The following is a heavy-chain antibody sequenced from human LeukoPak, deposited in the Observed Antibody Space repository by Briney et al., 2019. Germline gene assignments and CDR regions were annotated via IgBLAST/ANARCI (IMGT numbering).Heavy chain of an antibody. CDR2: IYYSGST. CDR1: GDSISTSNSY. J-gene: IGHJ3*02. CDR3: ARARNYYDSSDYYYEGDAFDI. D-gene: IGHD3-22*01. Sequence: SETLSLTCTVSGDSISTSNSYWGWIRQPPGKGLEWIGYIYYSGSTNYNPSLKSRVTISVDTSKNQFSLKLSSATAADTAVYYCARARNYYDSSDYYYEGDAFDIWGQGTMVTVSS. V-gene: IGHV4-61*05.